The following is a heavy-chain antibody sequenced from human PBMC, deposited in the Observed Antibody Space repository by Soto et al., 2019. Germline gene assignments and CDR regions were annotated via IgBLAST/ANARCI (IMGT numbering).Heavy chain of an antibody. Sequence: ESLKISCNGSGYNFAGYWIAWVRQMPGKGLELMGIIYPSDSDTRYRPSFQGQVTISADKSISSAYLQWSSLRASDTAMYYCARGGVSTRTFDYWGQGTPVTVSS. J-gene: IGHJ4*02. CDR1: GYNFAGYW. D-gene: IGHD3-3*01. CDR2: IYPSDSDT. V-gene: IGHV5-51*01. CDR3: ARGGVSTRTFDY.